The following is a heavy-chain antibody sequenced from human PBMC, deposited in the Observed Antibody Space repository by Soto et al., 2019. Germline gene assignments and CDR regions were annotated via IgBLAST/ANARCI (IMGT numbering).Heavy chain of an antibody. V-gene: IGHV3-33*01. CDR1: GFNFSSYS. D-gene: IGHD4-4*01. J-gene: IGHJ6*02. CDR3: ATPKTKVTTFGMDV. CDR2: IWYDGSNK. Sequence: PGGSLRLSCATSGFNFSSYSMHWVRQAPGKGLAWVAVIWYDGSNKYYGDSVKGRFTISRGNSKNTVHLQMNNLRAEDTAVYYCATPKTKVTTFGMDVWGQGTTVTVSS.